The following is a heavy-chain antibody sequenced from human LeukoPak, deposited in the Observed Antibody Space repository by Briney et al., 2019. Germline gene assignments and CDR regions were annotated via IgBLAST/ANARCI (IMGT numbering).Heavy chain of an antibody. CDR3: ARAIKGGIFGPEGGVGAFDI. D-gene: IGHD3-3*01. Sequence: SVKVSCKASGGTFSSYAISWVRQAPGQGLEWMGGIIPIFGTANYAQKLQGRVTITTDESTSTAYMELSSLRSEDTAVYYCARAIKGGIFGPEGGVGAFDIWGQGTMVTVSS. J-gene: IGHJ3*02. CDR2: IIPIFGTA. CDR1: GGTFSSYA. V-gene: IGHV1-69*05.